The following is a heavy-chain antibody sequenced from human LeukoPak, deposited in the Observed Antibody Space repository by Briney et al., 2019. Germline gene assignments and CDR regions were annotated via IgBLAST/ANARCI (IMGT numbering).Heavy chain of an antibody. CDR2: IYYSGST. J-gene: IGHJ3*02. V-gene: IGHV4-59*01. CDR3: ARVRYYEAFDI. Sequence: PSETLSLTCTVSGVSISSYYWSWIRQPPGKGLEWIAYIYYSGSTNYNPSLKSRVTISVDTSKNQFSLKLSSVTAADTAVYYCARVRYYEAFDIWGQGTMVTVSS. CDR1: GVSISSYY. D-gene: IGHD2-8*01.